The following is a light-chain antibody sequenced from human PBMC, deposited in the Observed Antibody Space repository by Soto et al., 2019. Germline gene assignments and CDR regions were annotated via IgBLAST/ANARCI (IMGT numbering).Light chain of an antibody. J-gene: IGLJ1*01. CDR3: SSYAGSNNV. CDR1: SSDVGGYNY. CDR2: DVN. V-gene: IGLV2-8*01. Sequence: QSVLTQPPSASGSPGQSVTISCTGTSSDVGGYNYVSWYQQHPGKAPKLIIYDVNKRPSGVPDRFSGSKSGNTASLAVSGLQVEDEADYYCSSYAGSNNVFGTGTKVTVL.